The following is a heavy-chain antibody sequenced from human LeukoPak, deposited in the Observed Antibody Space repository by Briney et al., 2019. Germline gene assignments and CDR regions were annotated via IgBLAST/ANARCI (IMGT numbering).Heavy chain of an antibody. Sequence: GGSVRLSCAASGFTFSSYAMSWVRQAPGKGLEWVSAISGSGGSTYYADSVKGRFTISRDNSKNTLYLQMNSLRAEDTAVYYCAKDPSRVVPVVMRDFDYWAREPWSPSPQ. CDR1: GFTFSSYA. J-gene: IGHJ4*02. D-gene: IGHD2-2*01. CDR3: AKDPSRVVPVVMRDFDY. V-gene: IGHV3-23*01. CDR2: ISGSGGST.